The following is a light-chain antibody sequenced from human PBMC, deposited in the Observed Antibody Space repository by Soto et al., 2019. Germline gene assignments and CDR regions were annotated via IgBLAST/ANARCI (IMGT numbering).Light chain of an antibody. CDR2: GAS. V-gene: IGKV3-20*01. CDR1: HCVSSRY. CDR3: QQYGNSRWT. Sequence: EIVLTQSPGTLSLSPGERATLSCRASHCVSSRYLAWYQQKPGQAPRLFISGASTRATGIPDRFSGSGSGTDFTLTISRLEPEDFAVYYCQQYGNSRWTFGQGTKVDIK. J-gene: IGKJ1*01.